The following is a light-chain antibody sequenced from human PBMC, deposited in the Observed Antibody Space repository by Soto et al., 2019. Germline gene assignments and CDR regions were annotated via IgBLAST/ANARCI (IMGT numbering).Light chain of an antibody. J-gene: IGKJ3*01. CDR3: QQYNNWPLFT. CDR1: QSVSSN. V-gene: IGKV3-15*01. Sequence: EIVMTQSPATLSVSPGERATLSCRASQSVSSNFAWYQQKPGQAPRLLLYGASTRATGIPARFSGSGSGTEFTLTISSLQSEDFAVYYCQQYNNWPLFTFGPGTKVDIK. CDR2: GAS.